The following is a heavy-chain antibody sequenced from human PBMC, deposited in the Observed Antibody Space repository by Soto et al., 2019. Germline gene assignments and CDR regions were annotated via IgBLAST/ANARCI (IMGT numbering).Heavy chain of an antibody. D-gene: IGHD6-13*01. CDR1: GFTFSSYG. V-gene: IGHV3-30*18. J-gene: IGHJ6*02. CDR2: ISYDGSNK. CDR3: AKDFGPIAAAATGLYYYYGMDV. Sequence: PGGSLRLSCAASGFTFSSYGMHWVRQAPGKGLEWVAVISYDGSNKYYADSVKGRFTISRDNSKNTLYLQMNSLRAEDTAVYYCAKDFGPIAAAATGLYYYYGMDVWGQGTTVTVSS.